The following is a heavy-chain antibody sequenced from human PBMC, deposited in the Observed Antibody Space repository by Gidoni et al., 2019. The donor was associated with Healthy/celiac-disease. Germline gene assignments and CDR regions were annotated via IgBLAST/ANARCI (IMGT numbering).Heavy chain of an antibody. Sequence: QLQLQESGPGLVKPSETLSLTCTVPVGSISSRSYYWGCIRQPPGKGLESFWSISYSGSTYYNTSLKSRVTISVDTSKNQFSLKLSSVTAADTAVYYCARHSARYYDFWSGPSYYYVMDVWGQGPTVTVSS. CDR3: ARHSARYYDFWSGPSYYYVMDV. CDR1: VGSISSRSYY. V-gene: IGHV4-39*01. J-gene: IGHJ6*02. CDR2: ISYSGST. D-gene: IGHD3-3*01.